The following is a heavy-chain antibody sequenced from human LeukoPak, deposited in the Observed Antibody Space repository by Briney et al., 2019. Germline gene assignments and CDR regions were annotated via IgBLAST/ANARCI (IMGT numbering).Heavy chain of an antibody. D-gene: IGHD3-22*01. CDR3: TALIDSSGYYPFDY. Sequence: QPSGTLSLTCAVSGGSISSSNWWRWVRQPPGKGLEGIGEIYHSGSTNYNPSLKSRVTISVDKSKNQFSLKLSSVTAADTAVYYCTALIDSSGYYPFDYWGQGTLVTVSS. CDR2: IYHSGST. CDR1: GGSISSSNW. J-gene: IGHJ4*02. V-gene: IGHV4-4*02.